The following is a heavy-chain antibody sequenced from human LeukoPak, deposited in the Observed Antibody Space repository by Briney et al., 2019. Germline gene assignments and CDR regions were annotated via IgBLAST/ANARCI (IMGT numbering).Heavy chain of an antibody. Sequence: ASVKVSCKASGGTFSSYAISWVRQAPGQGLEWMGGIIPIFGTANYAQKFQGRVTITTDESTSTAYMELSSPRSEDTAVYYCARSPIVGATNSYYYYYMDVWGKGTTVTVSS. V-gene: IGHV1-69*05. CDR2: IIPIFGTA. D-gene: IGHD1-26*01. CDR3: ARSPIVGATNSYYYYYMDV. CDR1: GGTFSSYA. J-gene: IGHJ6*03.